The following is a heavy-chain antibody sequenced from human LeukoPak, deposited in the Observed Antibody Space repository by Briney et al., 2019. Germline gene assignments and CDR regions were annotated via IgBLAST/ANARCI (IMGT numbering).Heavy chain of an antibody. D-gene: IGHD3-3*01. J-gene: IGHJ6*02. CDR3: ARAKLSERLFVDYYYYGMDV. CDR2: INHSGST. V-gene: IGHV4-34*01. CDR1: GGSFSGYY. Sequence: PSETLSLTCAVYGGSFSGYYWSWIRQPPGKGLEWIGEINHSGSTNYNPSLKSRVTISVDTSKNQFSLKLSSVTAADTAVYYCARAKLSERLFVDYYYYGMDVWGQGTTVTVSS.